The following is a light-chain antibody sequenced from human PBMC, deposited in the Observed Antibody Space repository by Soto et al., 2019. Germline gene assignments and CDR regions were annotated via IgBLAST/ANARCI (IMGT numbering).Light chain of an antibody. CDR3: GSNTSASTLV. V-gene: IGLV2-14*01. Sequence: QSGLAQPAPVSETSVQSIAISWTRTSSDVGAYNYVSWYQLHPGKASKLMIYEVINQPSGVSNRFSGSKSGNTASLTISGLQAEDEADYYCGSNTSASTLVFGTGTKVTVL. J-gene: IGLJ1*01. CDR1: SSDVGAYNY. CDR2: EVI.